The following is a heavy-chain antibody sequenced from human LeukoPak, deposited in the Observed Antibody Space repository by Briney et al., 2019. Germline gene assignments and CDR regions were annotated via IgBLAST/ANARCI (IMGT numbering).Heavy chain of an antibody. J-gene: IGHJ2*01. CDR2: MYYGGNS. Sequence: PSETLSLTCTVSGGSTSVNYWSRIRQPPGKGLEWIGYMYYGGNSNYNPSFRSRVTISIDTSKNQFSLRLNSVTAADTAVYYCAKIDSSGYYYEYWSFALWGRGTLVTVSS. CDR3: AKIDSSGYYYEYWSFAL. CDR1: GGSTSVNY. V-gene: IGHV4-59*01. D-gene: IGHD3-22*01.